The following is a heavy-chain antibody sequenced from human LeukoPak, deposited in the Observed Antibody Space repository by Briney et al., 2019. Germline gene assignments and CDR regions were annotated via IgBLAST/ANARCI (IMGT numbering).Heavy chain of an antibody. CDR2: ISRGGSTI. D-gene: IGHD6-13*01. CDR1: GFTFSDYY. J-gene: IGHJ4*02. CDR3: ARRAAAGRCFAY. V-gene: IGHV3-11*01. Sequence: PAGSLRLSCAVSGFTFSDYYRSWIRQAPGKGLEWVSYISRGGSTISHADSVKGRFTISSDNAENSLYLPMNSMRAQDTAVYYCARRAAAGRCFAYWGQGTLVTVSS.